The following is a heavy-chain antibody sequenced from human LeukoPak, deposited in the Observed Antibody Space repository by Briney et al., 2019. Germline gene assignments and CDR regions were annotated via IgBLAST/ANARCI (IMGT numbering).Heavy chain of an antibody. V-gene: IGHV1-69*04. CDR2: IIPILGIA. Sequence: ASVKVSCKASGGTFSSYAISWVRQAPGQGLEWMGRIIPILGIANYAQKFQGRVTITADKSTSTAYMELSSLRSEDTAVYYCARATTYYDFWSGSQGAFDIWGQGTMVTVSS. CDR3: ARATTYYDFWSGSQGAFDI. CDR1: GGTFSSYA. J-gene: IGHJ3*02. D-gene: IGHD3-3*01.